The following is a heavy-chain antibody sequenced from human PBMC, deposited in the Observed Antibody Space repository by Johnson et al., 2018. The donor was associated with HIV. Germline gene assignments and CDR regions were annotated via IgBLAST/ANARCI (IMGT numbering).Heavy chain of an antibody. CDR1: GFTFDDYG. CDR3: ARDTAHCSGGRCYSGTFDT. CDR2: VHWTGGRT. Sequence: VQLVESGGGVVRPGGSLRLSSAVSGFTFDDYGMNWVRQAPREGLDSVSCVHWTGGRTSYADPLKGQLTISAVNARNSLYLQMNSLRAEDTALYYCARDTAHCSGGRCYSGTFDTWGQGTMVTVSS. J-gene: IGHJ3*02. V-gene: IGHV3-20*03. D-gene: IGHD2-15*01.